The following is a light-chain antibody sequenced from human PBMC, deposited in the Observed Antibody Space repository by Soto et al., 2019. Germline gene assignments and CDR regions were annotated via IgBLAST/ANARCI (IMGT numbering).Light chain of an antibody. CDR2: AAS. CDR1: QTVDSNV. J-gene: IGKJ1*01. CDR3: LKYGSSPGWT. V-gene: IGKV3-20*01. Sequence: DIVLTQSPGTLSLSPGERATLSCRASQTVDSNVLAWYQQKPGQAPRLLIYAASTRATGIPDRFSGSGSGTDFTLTIGRLDPEDFAMYYCLKYGSSPGWTFGPGTKVEIK.